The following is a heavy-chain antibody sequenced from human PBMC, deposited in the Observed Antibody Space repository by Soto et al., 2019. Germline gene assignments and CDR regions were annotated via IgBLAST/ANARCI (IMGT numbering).Heavy chain of an antibody. CDR1: GGSISSSSYY. Sequence: ASETLSLTCTVPGGSISSSSYYWGWIRQHPGKGLEWIGYIYYSGSTYYNPSLKSRVTISVDTSKNQFSLKLSSVTAADTAVYYCARVCIVLVPAANYFDYWGQGTLVTVSS. D-gene: IGHD2-2*01. CDR3: ARVCIVLVPAANYFDY. J-gene: IGHJ4*02. V-gene: IGHV4-31*03. CDR2: IYYSGST.